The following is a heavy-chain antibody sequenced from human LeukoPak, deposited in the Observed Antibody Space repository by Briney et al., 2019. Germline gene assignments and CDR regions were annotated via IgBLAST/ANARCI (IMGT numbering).Heavy chain of an antibody. CDR2: ISSSSSII. Sequence: GGSLRLSCAASGFTFSSYSMNWVRQAPGKGLEWVSYISSSSSIIYYADSVKGRFTISRDNAKNSLYLQMNSLRAEDTAVYYCARALTAQYNWFDPWGQGTLVTVSS. CDR1: GFTFSSYS. J-gene: IGHJ5*02. CDR3: ARALTAQYNWFDP. V-gene: IGHV3-48*01. D-gene: IGHD3-16*01.